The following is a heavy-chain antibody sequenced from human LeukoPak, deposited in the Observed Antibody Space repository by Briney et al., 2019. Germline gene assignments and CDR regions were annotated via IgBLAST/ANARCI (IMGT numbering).Heavy chain of an antibody. CDR3: GKEGERHFDLQY. Sequence: AGGSLRLSCAASGFTFSSYWMSWVRQAPGKGLEWVSAFSGGGDSFYADSVRGRFSVSADKSKNILYLQMNSLRVEDTAVCFCGKEGERHFDLQYWGQGTPVTVSS. CDR1: GFTFSSYW. D-gene: IGHD5-24*01. V-gene: IGHV3-23*01. J-gene: IGHJ4*02. CDR2: FSGGGDS.